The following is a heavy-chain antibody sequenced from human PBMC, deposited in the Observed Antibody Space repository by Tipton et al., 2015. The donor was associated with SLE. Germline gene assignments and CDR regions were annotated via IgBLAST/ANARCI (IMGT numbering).Heavy chain of an antibody. CDR3: ARDVEFSSVSIFGVIP. CDR2: IYYSGST. J-gene: IGHJ4*02. D-gene: IGHD3-3*01. V-gene: IGHV4-39*07. Sequence: LRLSCTVSGGSISTSNYNWGWIRQPPGKGLEWIGSIYYSGSTYYNPSLQSRVTISVDTSKNLFFLNVSSVTAADTAVYYCARDVEFSSVSIFGVIPWGQGTLVTVSS. CDR1: GGSISTSNYN.